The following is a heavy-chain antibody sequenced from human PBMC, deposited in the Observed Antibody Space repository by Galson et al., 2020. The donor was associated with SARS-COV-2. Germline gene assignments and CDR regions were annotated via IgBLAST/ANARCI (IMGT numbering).Heavy chain of an antibody. D-gene: IGHD2-21*01. V-gene: IGHV3-30*18. CDR2: ISYDGSNT. J-gene: IGHJ4*02. Sequence: GGSLRLSCAASRFTFSSYGMHWVRQAPGKGLEWVAVISYDGSNTYYADSVKGRFSISRDNSRNTLYLQMNSLRPEDMAVYYCAKESYLLGGALPDYWGQGTLVTVSS. CDR3: AKESYLLGGALPDY. CDR1: RFTFSSYG.